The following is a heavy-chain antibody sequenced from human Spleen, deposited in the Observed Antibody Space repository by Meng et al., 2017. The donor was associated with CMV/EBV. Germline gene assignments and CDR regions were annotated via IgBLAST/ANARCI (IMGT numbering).Heavy chain of an antibody. D-gene: IGHD3-22*01. V-gene: IGHV4-39*01. CDR1: FITFSTFF. J-gene: IGHJ4*02. Sequence: FITFSTFFWGWLRQPPGKGLEWIGSIFYSGSSDYNPSLKSRVSISVDTSKNQFSLNLSSVTSADTAVYFCARHVSAYYYDTSGYIDYWGQGALVTVSS. CDR3: ARHVSAYYYDTSGYIDY. CDR2: IFYSGSS.